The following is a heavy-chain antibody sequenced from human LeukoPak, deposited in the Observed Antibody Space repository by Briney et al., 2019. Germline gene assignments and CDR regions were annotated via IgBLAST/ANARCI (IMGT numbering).Heavy chain of an antibody. V-gene: IGHV1-18*01. Sequence: ASVKVSCKASGYTFTSYGISWVRQALGQGLEWMGWISAYNGNTNYAQKLQGRVTMTTDTSTSTAYMELRSLRSDDTAVYYCARGSPLYCSSTSCYTSAFDIWGQGTMVTVSS. D-gene: IGHD2-2*02. J-gene: IGHJ3*02. CDR1: GYTFTSYG. CDR3: ARGSPLYCSSTSCYTSAFDI. CDR2: ISAYNGNT.